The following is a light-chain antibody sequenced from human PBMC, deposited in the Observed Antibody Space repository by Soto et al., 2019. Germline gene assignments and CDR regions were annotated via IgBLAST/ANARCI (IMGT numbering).Light chain of an antibody. J-gene: IGKJ5*01. CDR2: DAS. CDR1: QSVSSY. CDR3: QQRSNRPPPT. V-gene: IGKV3-11*01. Sequence: EIVLTQSPATLSLSPGERATLSCRASQSVSSYLAWYQQKPGQAPRLLIYDASNMASGIPARFSGSGSGTDFTLTISIREPEDFAVYYCQQRSNRPPPTFGQGTRLAIK.